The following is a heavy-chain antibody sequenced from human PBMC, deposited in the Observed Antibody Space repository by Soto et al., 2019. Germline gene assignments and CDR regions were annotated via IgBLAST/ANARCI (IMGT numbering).Heavy chain of an antibody. V-gene: IGHV4-59*01. D-gene: IGHD2-21*01. CDR2: FYYSGNT. J-gene: IGHJ3*02. Sequence: PSETLSLTCTFSGGSISGYYWSWLRQHTGKGLEWIGYFYYSGNTNYNPSLKSRVTISIDTSKNQFSLELSSVTAADTAVYYCARDSSASRHHFGVALAFDIWGQGTMVTVSS. CDR3: ARDSSASRHHFGVALAFDI. CDR1: GGSISGYY.